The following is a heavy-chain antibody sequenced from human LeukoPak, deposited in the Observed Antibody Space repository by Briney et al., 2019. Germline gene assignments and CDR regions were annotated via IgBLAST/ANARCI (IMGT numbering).Heavy chain of an antibody. V-gene: IGHV3-74*01. CDR1: GFTFNNYW. CDR2: ISTDGSNT. J-gene: IGHJ3*02. CDR3: ASQRGTGTTTAFDI. Sequence: GGSLRLSCAASGFTFNNYWMHWVRQAPGKGLMWVSRISTDGSNTNYADSVKGRFTISRDNAKNTLYLQMNSLRAEDTAVYYCASQRGTGTTTAFDIWGQGTMVTVSS. D-gene: IGHD1-7*01.